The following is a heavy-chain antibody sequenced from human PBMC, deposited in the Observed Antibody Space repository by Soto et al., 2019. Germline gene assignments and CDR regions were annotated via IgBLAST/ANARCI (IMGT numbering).Heavy chain of an antibody. CDR3: ARSEEDSDYYYYGMDV. J-gene: IGHJ6*02. CDR1: GDTVSSNSVA. V-gene: IGHV6-1*01. Sequence: SQTLSLTCVGSGDTVSSNSVAWNWARQSPSRGLEWLGRTYYRSRWYSDYAVSVRSRIDINADTSKNQVYLQLNSVTPEDTAVYYCARSEEDSDYYYYGMDVWGQGTTVTVSS. CDR2: TYYRSRWYS. D-gene: IGHD2-15*01.